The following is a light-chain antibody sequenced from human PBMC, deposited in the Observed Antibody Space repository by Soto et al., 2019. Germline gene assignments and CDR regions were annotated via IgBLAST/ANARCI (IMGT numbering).Light chain of an antibody. J-gene: IGLJ1*01. CDR3: QSYDSRLSGLV. V-gene: IGLV1-40*01. Sequence: QSVLTQPPSVSGAPGQRVTISCTGSSSNIGAGYDVHWYQQLPGTAPKLLIYGNSNRPSGVPDRFSGSKSGTSASLAITGLQAEDVADYYCQSYDSRLSGLVFGTRTKVTVL. CDR2: GNS. CDR1: SSNIGAGYD.